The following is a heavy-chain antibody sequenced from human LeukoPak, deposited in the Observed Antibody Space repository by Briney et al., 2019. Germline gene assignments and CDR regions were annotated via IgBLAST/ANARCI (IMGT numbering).Heavy chain of an antibody. D-gene: IGHD6-13*01. J-gene: IGHJ5*02. Sequence: PSETLSLTCTVSGGSISSSSYYWGWIRQPPGKGLEWIGSIYYSGSTYYNPSLKSRVTISVDTSKNQFSLKLSSVTAADTAVYYCARVQQQLVPHNWFDPWGQGTLVTVSS. V-gene: IGHV4-39*07. CDR3: ARVQQQLVPHNWFDP. CDR2: IYYSGST. CDR1: GGSISSSSYY.